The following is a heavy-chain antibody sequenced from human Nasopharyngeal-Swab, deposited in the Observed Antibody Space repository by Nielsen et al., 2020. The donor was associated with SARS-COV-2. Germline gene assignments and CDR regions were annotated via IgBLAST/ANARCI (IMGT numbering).Heavy chain of an antibody. J-gene: IGHJ4*02. CDR1: GFTFSSYG. CDR3: AKDSGLLWFGISDH. D-gene: IGHD3-10*01. CDR2: IRYDGSNK. Sequence: GGPLQISCAASGFTFSSYGMHWVRQAPGKGLEWVAFIRYDGSNKYYADSVKGRFTISRDNSKNTLYLQMNSLRAEDTAVYYCAKDSGLLWFGISDHWGQGTLVTVSS. V-gene: IGHV3-30*02.